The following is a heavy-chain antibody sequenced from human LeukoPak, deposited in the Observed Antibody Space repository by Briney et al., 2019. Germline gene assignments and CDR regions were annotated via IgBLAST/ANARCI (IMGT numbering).Heavy chain of an antibody. CDR1: GFTFSSYS. CDR3: ARVNSRYSGYDYYFDY. J-gene: IGHJ4*02. CDR2: IWYDGTNK. D-gene: IGHD5-12*01. Sequence: GRSLRLSCAASGFTFSSYSIHWVRQAPGKGLEWVALIWYDGTNKYYADSVKGRFTISRDNSKSTLYLQMNSLRAGDTAVYYCARVNSRYSGYDYYFDYWGQGTLVTVSS. V-gene: IGHV3-33*08.